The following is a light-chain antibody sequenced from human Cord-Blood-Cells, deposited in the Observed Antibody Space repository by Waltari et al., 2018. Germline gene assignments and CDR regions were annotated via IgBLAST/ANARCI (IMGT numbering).Light chain of an antibody. J-gene: IGKJ4*01. CDR1: QSVSSY. CDR3: QQRSNWPPG. CDR2: DAY. V-gene: IGKV3-11*01. Sequence: EIVLTQSPATLSLSPGERATLSCRASQSVSSYLAWYQQKPGQAPRLLIYDAYNRATGIPARFSGSGSGTDFTLTISSLEPEDFAVYYCQQRSNWPPGFGGGTKVEIK.